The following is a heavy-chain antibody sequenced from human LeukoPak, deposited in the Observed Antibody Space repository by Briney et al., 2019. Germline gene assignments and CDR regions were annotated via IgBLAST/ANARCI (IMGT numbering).Heavy chain of an antibody. V-gene: IGHV1-18*01. D-gene: IGHD1-26*01. J-gene: IGHJ4*02. Sequence: ASVKVSCKTSGYTFTSYGINWVRQAPGQGLEWMGRISAHNGNANYAQKFQGRVTMTTDTLATTAYMELRSLRSEDTAVYYCARVVGATNHAPDSWGQGTLVTVSS. CDR2: ISAHNGNA. CDR1: GYTFTSYG. CDR3: ARVVGATNHAPDS.